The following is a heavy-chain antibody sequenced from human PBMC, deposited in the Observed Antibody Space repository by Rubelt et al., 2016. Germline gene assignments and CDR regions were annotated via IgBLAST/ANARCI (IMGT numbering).Heavy chain of an antibody. V-gene: IGHV4-4*02. D-gene: IGHD6-13*01. CDR3: ATDVTAAGTVYYYAMDV. Sequence: GDSIISFYWWTWVRQPPGRGLEWIGEIYYSGSTNYNPSLKNRVTISVDTSKNQFSLKLSSVTAADTAVYYCATDVTAAGTVYYYAMDVWGPGTTVAVSS. J-gene: IGHJ6*02. CDR2: IYYSGST. CDR1: GDSIISFYW.